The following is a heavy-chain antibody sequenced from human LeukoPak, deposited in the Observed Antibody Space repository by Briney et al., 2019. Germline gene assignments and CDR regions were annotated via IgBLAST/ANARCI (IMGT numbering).Heavy chain of an antibody. CDR1: GFTFNYAW. D-gene: IGHD1-7*01. Sequence: PGGSLRLSCAASGFTFNYAWMSWVRQVPGKGLEWVGQTVSEIDGGTTDYAAPVKGRFTISRDDSKSTLYLQMNSLKIEDTAVYYCTTDEDWNYARKDVWGRGATVIVSS. V-gene: IGHV3-15*04. CDR3: TTDEDWNYARKDV. J-gene: IGHJ6*02. CDR2: TVSEIDGGTT.